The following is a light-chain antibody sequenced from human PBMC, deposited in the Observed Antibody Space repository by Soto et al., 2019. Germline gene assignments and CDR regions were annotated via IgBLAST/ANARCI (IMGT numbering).Light chain of an antibody. J-gene: IGKJ1*01. Sequence: EIQMTQSPSTLSASVGERVTLTCRASQSVMAWVAWYQQKPQKATKFLMYDVSTLESGVPLRFSGSGSGTGFTLTINSLQPDDFATYYCQSYRNFSWTFGQGTKVDIK. V-gene: IGKV1-5*01. CDR2: DVS. CDR3: QSYRNFSWT. CDR1: QSVMAW.